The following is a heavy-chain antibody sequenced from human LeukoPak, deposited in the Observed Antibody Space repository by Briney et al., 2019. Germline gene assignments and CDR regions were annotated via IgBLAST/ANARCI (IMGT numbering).Heavy chain of an antibody. V-gene: IGHV4-34*01. Sequence: SETLSLTCAVYGESFSGYYWSWIRQPPGKGLEWIGEINHSGSTNYNPSLKSRVTISVDTSKNQFSLKLSSVTAADTAVYYCARGSSGWFSDPWGQGTLVTVSS. D-gene: IGHD6-19*01. CDR2: INHSGST. CDR1: GESFSGYY. J-gene: IGHJ5*02. CDR3: ARGSSGWFSDP.